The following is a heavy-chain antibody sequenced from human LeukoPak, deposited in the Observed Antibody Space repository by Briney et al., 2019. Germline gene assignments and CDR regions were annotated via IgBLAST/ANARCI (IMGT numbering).Heavy chain of an antibody. J-gene: IGHJ4*02. V-gene: IGHV1-3*01. CDR1: GHTFTTFL. Sequence: GASVKVSCKASGHTFTTFLMHWVRQAPGQRLEWMGWINPGDGDTKYSEKFQDRVTFTSDTSASTTYMELSSLSSEDTAIYYCATRPTLVVAGFDHWGQGALVTVSS. CDR3: ATRPTLVVAGFDH. D-gene: IGHD6-19*01. CDR2: INPGDGDT.